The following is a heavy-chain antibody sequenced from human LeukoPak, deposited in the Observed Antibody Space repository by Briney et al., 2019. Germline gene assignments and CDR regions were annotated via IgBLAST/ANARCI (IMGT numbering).Heavy chain of an antibody. V-gene: IGHV3-53*01. D-gene: IGHD3-22*01. CDR3: AKDSSINYYDSSGYDFDY. Sequence: GGSLRLSCAASGFTVSSNYMSWVRQAPGKGLEWVSVIYSGGSTYYADSVKGRFTISRDNSKNTLYLQMNSLRAEDTAVYYCAKDSSINYYDSSGYDFDYWGQGTLVTVSS. CDR2: IYSGGST. CDR1: GFTVSSNY. J-gene: IGHJ4*02.